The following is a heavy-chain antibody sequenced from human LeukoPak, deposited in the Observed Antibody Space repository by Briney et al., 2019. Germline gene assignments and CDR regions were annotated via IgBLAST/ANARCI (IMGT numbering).Heavy chain of an antibody. J-gene: IGHJ4*02. CDR3: ARQDYDFWSGYYLPVGPPGEYYFDY. CDR1: GGSLSSSSYY. V-gene: IGHV4-39*01. D-gene: IGHD3-3*01. CDR2: IYYSGST. Sequence: SETLSLTCTVSGGSLSSSSYYWGWIRQPPGKGLEWIGSIYYSGSTYYNPSLKSRVTISVDTSKNQFSLKLSSVTAADTAVYYCARQDYDFWSGYYLPVGPPGEYYFDYWGQGTLVTVSS.